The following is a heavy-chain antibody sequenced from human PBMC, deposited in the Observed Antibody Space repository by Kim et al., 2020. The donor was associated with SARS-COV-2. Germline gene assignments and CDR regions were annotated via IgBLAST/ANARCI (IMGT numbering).Heavy chain of an antibody. Sequence: GGSLRLSCAASGFTFSSYGMHWVRQAPGKGLEWVAAISYDGSNKYYADSVKGRFTISRDNSKNTLYLQMNSLRAEDTAVYYCAKDPANWNDVRGALYYFDFWCQGPLVTVSS. J-gene: IGHJ4*02. V-gene: IGHV3-30*18. D-gene: IGHD1-1*01. CDR1: GFTFSSYG. CDR3: AKDPANWNDVRGALYYFDF. CDR2: ISYDGSNK.